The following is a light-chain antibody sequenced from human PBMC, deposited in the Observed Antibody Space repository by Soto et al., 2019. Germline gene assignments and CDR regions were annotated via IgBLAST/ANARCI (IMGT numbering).Light chain of an antibody. V-gene: IGLV6-57*04. CDR2: EDN. CDR1: SGSIGSNS. Sequence: NFMLTQPHSVSESPGKTVTISCTRSSGSIGSNSVQWYRQRPGSAPTIVIYEDNQRPSGVPNRFAGSIDRSSNSASLTIPGLQTEDEADYSCQSYDPNTVVFGGGTKVTVL. J-gene: IGLJ2*01. CDR3: QSYDPNTVV.